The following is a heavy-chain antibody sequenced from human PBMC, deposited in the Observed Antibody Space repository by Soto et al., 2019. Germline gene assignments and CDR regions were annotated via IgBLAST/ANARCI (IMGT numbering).Heavy chain of an antibody. CDR3: EKGRIVGTTGGPFDY. CDR1: GFTFSNYA. V-gene: IGHV3-23*01. CDR2: ISSSGSGT. J-gene: IGHJ4*02. D-gene: IGHD1-26*01. Sequence: EVQLFESGGGLVQPGGSLRLSCVVSGFTFSNYAMTWVRQAPGKGLEWVSAISSSGSGTVYADSVKGRFTISRDNPFNTLYLKINSLRVEDTAVYYCEKGRIVGTTGGPFDYWGRGTLVTVSS.